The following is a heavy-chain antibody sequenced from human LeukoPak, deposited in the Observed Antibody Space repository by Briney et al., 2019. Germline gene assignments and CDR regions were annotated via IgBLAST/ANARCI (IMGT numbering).Heavy chain of an antibody. J-gene: IGHJ4*02. CDR2: INQDGGEK. V-gene: IGHV3-7*04. D-gene: IGHD2-21*01. CDR3: ARMYCGGGKCYLSYFDY. CDR1: GFTFSTYW. Sequence: PGGSLRLSCAGSGFTFSTYWMSWVRQAPGKGLEWVANINQDGGEKHYVDSVKGRFTISRDNAKDSLDLQLNSLRGEETAVYYCARMYCGGGKCYLSYFDYWGQGTVVTVSS.